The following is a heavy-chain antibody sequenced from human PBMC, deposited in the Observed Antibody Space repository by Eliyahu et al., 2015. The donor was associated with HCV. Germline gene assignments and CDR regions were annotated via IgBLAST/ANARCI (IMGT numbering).Heavy chain of an antibody. J-gene: IGHJ5*02. V-gene: IGHV3-23*01. D-gene: IGHD2-21*02. Sequence: EVQLLESGGGLVQPGGSLRLSCXASGFTFSSYAMSWVRQAPGKGLGWVXAISGXGGSTYYADSVKGRFTISRDNSKNTLYLQMNSLRAEDTAVYYCAKEVVTRGAHWFDPWGQGTLVTVSS. CDR3: AKEVVTRGAHWFDP. CDR1: GFTFSSYA. CDR2: ISGXGGST.